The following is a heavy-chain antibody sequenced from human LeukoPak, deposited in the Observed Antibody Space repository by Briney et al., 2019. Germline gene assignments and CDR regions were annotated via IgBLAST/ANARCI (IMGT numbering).Heavy chain of an antibody. CDR3: ARVGAARDYYYYYMDV. J-gene: IGHJ6*03. V-gene: IGHV4-39*07. CDR2: TYYSGST. D-gene: IGHD6-6*01. Sequence: PSETLSLTCTVSGGSISSCSYYWGWIRQPPGKGLEWIGNTYYSGSTYYNSSLKSRVTISVDTSKNQFSLKLSSVTAADTAVYYCARVGAARDYYYYYMDVWGKGTTVTVSS. CDR1: GGSISSCSYY.